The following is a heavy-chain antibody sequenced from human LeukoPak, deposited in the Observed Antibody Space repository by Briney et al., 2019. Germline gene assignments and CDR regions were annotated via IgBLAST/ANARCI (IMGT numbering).Heavy chain of an antibody. Sequence: SQTLSLTCTVSGGSISSGGYYWSWIRQHPGKGLEWIGYIYYSGSTYYNPSLKSRVTISVDTSKNQFSLKLSSVTAADTAVYYCARGDYYDSSGYYQTVYFDYWGQGTLVTVPS. J-gene: IGHJ4*02. D-gene: IGHD3-22*01. CDR1: GGSISSGGYY. V-gene: IGHV4-31*03. CDR3: ARGDYYDSSGYYQTVYFDY. CDR2: IYYSGST.